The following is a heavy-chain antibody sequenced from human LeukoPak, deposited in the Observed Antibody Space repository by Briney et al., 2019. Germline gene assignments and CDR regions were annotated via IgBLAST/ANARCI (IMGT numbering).Heavy chain of an antibody. V-gene: IGHV4-59*01. CDR1: GGSISSYY. CDR3: ARAPWAYCGGDCPSSWFDP. CDR2: IYYSGST. D-gene: IGHD2-21*02. J-gene: IGHJ5*02. Sequence: PSETLSLTCTVSGGSISSYYWSWIRQPPGKGLEWIGYIYYSGSTNYNPSLKSRATISVDTSKNQFSLKLSSVTAADTAVYYCARAPWAYCGGDCPSSWFDPWGQGTLVTVSS.